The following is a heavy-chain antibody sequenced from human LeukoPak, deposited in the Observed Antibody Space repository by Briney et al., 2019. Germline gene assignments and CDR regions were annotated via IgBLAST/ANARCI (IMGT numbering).Heavy chain of an antibody. CDR2: IIPMVGTA. CDR3: SSRADYGGDSY. CDR1: GGTFFTYA. V-gene: IGHV1-69*04. Sequence: SVKVSCKAFGGTFFTYAISWVRQAPGQGLEWMGRIIPMVGTANYAQKFQGRVTITADKSTSTAYMELSSLRSDDTAFYYCSSRADYGGDSYWGQGTTVTVSS. J-gene: IGHJ6*02. D-gene: IGHD4-23*01.